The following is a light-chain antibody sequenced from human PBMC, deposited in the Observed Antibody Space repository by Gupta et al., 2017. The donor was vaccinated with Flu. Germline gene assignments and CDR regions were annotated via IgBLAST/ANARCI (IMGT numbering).Light chain of an antibody. CDR2: DVR. J-gene: IGLJ3*02. CDR3: CCFSGNYWV. CDR1: STDVGGNDY. V-gene: IGLV2-11*01. Sequence: QSALTQPRSVSGSPGQSVTISCTGSSTDVGGNDYVWWLRQNPGKAPRLMMYDVRPRPSGVPDRFFGSKSGNTASLTISGLRAEDEADYYCCCFSGNYWVFGGGTKLTV.